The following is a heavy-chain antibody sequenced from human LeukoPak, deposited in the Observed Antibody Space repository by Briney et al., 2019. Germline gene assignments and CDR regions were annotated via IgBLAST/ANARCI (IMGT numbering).Heavy chain of an antibody. CDR1: EFTFTSYG. D-gene: IGHD3-10*01. CDR2: IRYDGSHK. Sequence: GGSLRLSCAASEFTFTSYGMHWVRQAPGKGLEWVSFIRYDGSHKYYADSVKGRFTISRDNSRNTLYLQMNSLRAEDTAVYFCAKVRLVWFGEDEYYYYYGMDVWGRGTTVTVSS. V-gene: IGHV3-30*02. CDR3: AKVRLVWFGEDEYYYYYGMDV. J-gene: IGHJ6*02.